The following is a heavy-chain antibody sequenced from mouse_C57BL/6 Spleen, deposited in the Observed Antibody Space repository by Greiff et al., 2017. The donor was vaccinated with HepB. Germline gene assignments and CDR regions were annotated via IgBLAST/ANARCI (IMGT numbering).Heavy chain of an antibody. Sequence: LQQSGAELVRPGASVKLSCTASGFNIKDDYMHWVKQRPEQGLEWIGWIDPENGDTEYASKFQGKATITADTSSNTAYLQLSSLTSEDTAVYYCTTRIVATPFDYRGQGTTLTVSS. CDR2: IDPENGDT. CDR3: TTRIVATPFDY. CDR1: GFNIKDDY. V-gene: IGHV14-4*01. D-gene: IGHD1-1*01. J-gene: IGHJ2*01.